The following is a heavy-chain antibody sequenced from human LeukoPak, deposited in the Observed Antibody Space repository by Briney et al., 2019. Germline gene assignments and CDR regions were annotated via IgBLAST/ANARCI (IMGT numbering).Heavy chain of an antibody. Sequence: GGSLRLSCAASGFTVSSNYMSWVRQAPGKGLEWVSVLYSGGNTFYADSVKGRFTISRDNSKNTLYLQMNSLRAEDTAVYYCAKDLQSSWYVHYFDYWGQGTLVTVSS. CDR3: AKDLQSSWYVHYFDY. CDR1: GFTVSSNY. V-gene: IGHV3-53*01. J-gene: IGHJ4*02. CDR2: LYSGGNT. D-gene: IGHD6-13*01.